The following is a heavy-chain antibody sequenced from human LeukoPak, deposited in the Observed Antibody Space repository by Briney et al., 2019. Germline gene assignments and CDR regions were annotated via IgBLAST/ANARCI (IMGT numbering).Heavy chain of an antibody. CDR1: GFSFSNYR. J-gene: IGHJ5*02. CDR2: ISSNGNCI. Sequence: PGGSLRLSCAASGFSFSNYRMNWVRQAPGKGLEWVSSISSNGNCIYYADSVKGRFTMSRDNARNSLYLQLSSLRAEDTAVYYCARDEDSSGWYFWFDPWGQGTLVTVSS. CDR3: ARDEDSSGWYFWFDP. D-gene: IGHD6-19*01. V-gene: IGHV3-21*01.